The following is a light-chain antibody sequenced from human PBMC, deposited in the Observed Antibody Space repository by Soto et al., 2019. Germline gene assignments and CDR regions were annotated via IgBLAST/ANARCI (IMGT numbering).Light chain of an antibody. CDR2: VES. V-gene: IGKV3-15*01. Sequence: MMMTQSPATLAVSPGGIVTLSCSTSHSVNTHVSLYQQKPGQSPRLRLYVESTRATGIPVRLSGSGCGTEFTLPICSLHSQDFPVYYCPQYKNWPLVGPGTRLDIK. CDR3: PQYKNWPL. J-gene: IGKJ5*01. CDR1: HSVNTH.